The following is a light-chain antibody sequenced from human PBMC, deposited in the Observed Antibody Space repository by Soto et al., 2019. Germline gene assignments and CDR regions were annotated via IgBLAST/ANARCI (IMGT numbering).Light chain of an antibody. Sequence: QSVLTQPPSVSGYPGQSVTISCTGTSSDVGSYNRVSWYQQPPGTAPKLMIYEVSNRPSGVPDRFSGSKSGNTASLTISGLQADDEADYYCSLYTSSSTVVFGGGTKLTVL. J-gene: IGLJ2*01. V-gene: IGLV2-18*01. CDR2: EVS. CDR1: SSDVGSYNR. CDR3: SLYTSSSTVV.